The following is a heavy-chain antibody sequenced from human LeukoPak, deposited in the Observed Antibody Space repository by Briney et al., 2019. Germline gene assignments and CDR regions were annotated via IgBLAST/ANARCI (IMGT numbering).Heavy chain of an antibody. CDR2: ISAYNGNT. D-gene: IGHD6-19*01. J-gene: IGHJ4*02. CDR1: GYTFTSYG. CDR3: SRDMLVASSGWYTRIDY. V-gene: IGHV1-18*01. Sequence: ASVKVSCKASGYTFTSYGISWVRQAPGQGLEWMGWISAYNGNTNYAQKLQGRVTMTTDTSTSTAYMELRSLRSDDTAVYYCSRDMLVASSGWYTRIDYWGQGPLVTVSS.